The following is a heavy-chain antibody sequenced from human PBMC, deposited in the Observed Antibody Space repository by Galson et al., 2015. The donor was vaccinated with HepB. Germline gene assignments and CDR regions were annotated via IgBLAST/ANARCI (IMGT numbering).Heavy chain of an antibody. CDR3: ATDSSYYGSGSPKNWFDP. D-gene: IGHD3-10*01. V-gene: IGHV1-24*01. CDR1: GYTLTELS. CDR2: FDPEDGET. Sequence: SVKVSCKVSGYTLTELSMHWVRQAPGKGLEWMGGFDPEDGETIYAQKFQGRVTMTEDTSTDTAYMELSSLRSEDTAVYYCATDSSYYGSGSPKNWFDPWGQGTLVTVSS. J-gene: IGHJ5*02.